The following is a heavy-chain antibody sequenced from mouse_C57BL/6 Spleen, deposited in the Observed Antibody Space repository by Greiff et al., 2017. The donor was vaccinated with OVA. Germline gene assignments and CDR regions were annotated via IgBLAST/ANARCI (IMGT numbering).Heavy chain of an antibody. CDR3: AREDYGSPWFAY. CDR2: IYPRSGNT. D-gene: IGHD1-1*01. CDR1: GYTFTSYG. J-gene: IGHJ3*01. V-gene: IGHV1-81*01. Sequence: QVHVKQSGAELARPGASVKLSCKASGYTFTSYGISWVKQRTGQGLEWIGEIYPRSGNTYYNEKFKGKATLTADKSSSTAYMQISSLTSEDSAVYFCAREDYGSPWFAYWGQGTLVTVSA.